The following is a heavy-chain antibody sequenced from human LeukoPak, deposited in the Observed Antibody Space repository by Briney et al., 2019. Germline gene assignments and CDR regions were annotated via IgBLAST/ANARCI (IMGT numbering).Heavy chain of an antibody. CDR3: ARFDKGYCSGGSCYSFDP. Sequence: PSETLSLTCTVSGYSISSGYYWGWIRQPPGKGLEWIGSIYHSGSTYYNPSLKSRVTISVDTSKNQFSLKLSSVTAADTAVYYCARFDKGYCSGGSCYSFDPWGQGTLVTVSS. J-gene: IGHJ5*02. CDR1: GYSISSGYY. CDR2: IYHSGST. D-gene: IGHD2-15*01. V-gene: IGHV4-38-2*02.